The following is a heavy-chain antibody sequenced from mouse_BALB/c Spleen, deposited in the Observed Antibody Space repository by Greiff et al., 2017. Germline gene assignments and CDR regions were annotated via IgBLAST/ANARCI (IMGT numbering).Heavy chain of an antibody. CDR3: ARHLIITTVVATPFAY. V-gene: IGHV5-12-2*01. CDR2: ISNGGGST. J-gene: IGHJ3*01. D-gene: IGHD1-1*01. Sequence: EVKLMESGGGLVQPGGSLKLSCAASGFTFSSYTMSWVRQTPEKRLEWVAYISNGGGSTYYPDTVKGRFTISRDNAKNTLYLQMSSLKSEDTAMYYCARHLIITTVVATPFAYWGQGTLVTVSA. CDR1: GFTFSSYT.